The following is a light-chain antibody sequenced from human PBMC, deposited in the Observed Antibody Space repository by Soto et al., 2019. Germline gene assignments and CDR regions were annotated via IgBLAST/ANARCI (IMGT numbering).Light chain of an antibody. J-gene: IGKJ5*01. CDR2: GSS. V-gene: IGKV3-15*01. Sequence: EIVLTQSPGTLSLSPGERATLSCRATETVSTNLAWFQRKAGQPPRLLIYGSSTRATGVPDRFSGSGSGTEFALIISSLQSEDVAVYSCQQYSNWPPAITFGQGTRLEIK. CDR1: ETVSTN. CDR3: QQYSNWPPAIT.